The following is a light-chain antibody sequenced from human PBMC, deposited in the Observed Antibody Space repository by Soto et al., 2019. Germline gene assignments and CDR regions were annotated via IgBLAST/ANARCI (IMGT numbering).Light chain of an antibody. J-gene: IGKJ5*01. CDR3: QHRSTWPRA. Sequence: EIVLTQSPATLSLSPGERATLSCRASQSVGIYLGWYQQRPGQAPRLLIYDASKGAAGIPARFSGSGSGTDFTLTINSLEPEDFAVYYCQHRSTWPRAFGQGTRLEIK. CDR1: QSVGIY. V-gene: IGKV3-11*01. CDR2: DAS.